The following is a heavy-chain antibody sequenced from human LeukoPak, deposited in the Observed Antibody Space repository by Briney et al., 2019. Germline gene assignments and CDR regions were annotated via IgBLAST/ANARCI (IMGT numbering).Heavy chain of an antibody. V-gene: IGHV3-74*01. Sequence: GGSLRLSCAASGFMFSSYWMHWVRHAPGKGLVWVSRINSDGSSTSYADSVKGRFTISRDNAKNTLYLQMNSLRAEDTAVYYCARELTYYYDILTGYYGLDYYYGMDVWGQGTTVTVSS. CDR2: INSDGSST. CDR3: ARELTYYYDILTGYYGLDYYYGMDV. J-gene: IGHJ6*02. CDR1: GFMFSSYW. D-gene: IGHD3-9*01.